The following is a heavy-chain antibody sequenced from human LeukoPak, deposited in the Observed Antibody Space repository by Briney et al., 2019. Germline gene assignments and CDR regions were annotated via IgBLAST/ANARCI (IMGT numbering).Heavy chain of an antibody. J-gene: IGHJ4*02. D-gene: IGHD2-15*01. CDR2: VYYDGST. Sequence: NPSETLSLTCTVSGDSISRYHWTWIRQPPGRRLEWIGYVYYDGSTNYNPSLMSRVTISLDTSNKQFSLKLRSVTAADTAIYYCATYTRHCSGGTCYSIDYWGPGTLVTVSS. V-gene: IGHV4-59*08. CDR3: ATYTRHCSGGTCYSIDY. CDR1: GDSISRYH.